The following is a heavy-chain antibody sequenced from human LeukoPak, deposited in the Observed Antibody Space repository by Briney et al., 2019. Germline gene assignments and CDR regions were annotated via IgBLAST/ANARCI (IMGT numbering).Heavy chain of an antibody. CDR2: INPSGGST. CDR3: ARDRYYYDSSGYIRGISFDY. Sequence: ASVKVSCKASGYTFTSYYMPWVRQAPGQGLEWMRIINPSGGSTSYAQKFQGRVTMTRDTSTSTVYMELSSLRSEDTAVYYCARDRYYYDSSGYIRGISFDYWGQGTLVTVSS. D-gene: IGHD3-22*01. J-gene: IGHJ4*02. V-gene: IGHV1-46*01. CDR1: GYTFTSYY.